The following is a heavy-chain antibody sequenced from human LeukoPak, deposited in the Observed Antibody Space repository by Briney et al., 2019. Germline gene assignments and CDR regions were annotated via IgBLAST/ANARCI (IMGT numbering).Heavy chain of an antibody. Sequence: GGSLRLSCAASGFTFSSYAMHWVRQAPGKGLEWVAVISYDGSNKYYADSVKGRFTISRDNSKNTLYLQMNSLRAEDTAVCYCARDFYSVTDSSDPRGYWFDLWGQGTLVTVSS. CDR3: ARDFYSVTDSSDPRGYWFDL. CDR2: ISYDGSNK. D-gene: IGHD6-19*01. CDR1: GFTFSSYA. V-gene: IGHV3-30-3*01. J-gene: IGHJ5*02.